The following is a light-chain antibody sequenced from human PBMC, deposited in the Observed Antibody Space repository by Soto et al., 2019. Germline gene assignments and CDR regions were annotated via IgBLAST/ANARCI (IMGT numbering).Light chain of an antibody. J-gene: IGKJ2*01. CDR3: QEYGSAAYT. V-gene: IGKV3-20*01. CDR2: GAS. Sequence: EIVLTQSPGTLSLSPGERATLSCRASQSIASSYLTWYQHKPGQAPRLLIYGASSRATGIPARFSGHGSGRDFTLTISRLEPEDFAVYYCQEYGSAAYTFGQGTQLEIK. CDR1: QSIASSY.